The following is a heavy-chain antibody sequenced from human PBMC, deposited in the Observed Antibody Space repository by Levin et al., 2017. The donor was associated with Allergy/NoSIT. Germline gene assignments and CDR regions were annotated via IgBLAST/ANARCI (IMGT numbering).Heavy chain of an antibody. CDR3: AKRDYSDPSGHAPLFAT. D-gene: IGHD1-26*01. Sequence: GGSLRLSCVGSGFTFSNYAMNWLRQVPGQGLEWVSAITGTGEMTYYSDSVRGRFTISRDNSRDTLFLQMSGLRVDDTAIYYCAKRDYSDPSGHAPLFATWGQGTLVTVSS. CDR2: ITGTGEMT. CDR1: GFTFSNYA. J-gene: IGHJ5*02. V-gene: IGHV3-23*01.